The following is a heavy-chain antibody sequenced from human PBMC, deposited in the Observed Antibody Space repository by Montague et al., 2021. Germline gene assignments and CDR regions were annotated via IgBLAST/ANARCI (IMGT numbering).Heavy chain of an antibody. D-gene: IGHD6-13*01. Sequence: SLRLSCAASGFSFSSYGMHWVRQAPGKGLLWVSRITLNGSSTTFADSVKGRFTTSRDNAKATLYLQMNSLRAEDTAVYYCARSLASAASGAVDIWGQGTMVTVSS. J-gene: IGHJ3*02. CDR2: ITLNGSST. V-gene: IGHV3-74*01. CDR1: GFSFSSYG. CDR3: ARSLASAASGAVDI.